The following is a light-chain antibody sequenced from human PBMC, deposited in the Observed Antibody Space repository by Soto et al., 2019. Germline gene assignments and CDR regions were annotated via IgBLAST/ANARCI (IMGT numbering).Light chain of an antibody. CDR2: DAS. V-gene: IGKV3-11*01. CDR1: QSISSA. CDR3: HQHDNAPQT. J-gene: IGKJ2*01. Sequence: EIVLTQSPATLSLSPGERATLSCRASQSISSALAWYQQKRGQAPRLLIHDASSRATGIPARFSGSGSGTDFSLTISRLEPEDFAVYYCHQHDNAPQTYGQGTKVDIK.